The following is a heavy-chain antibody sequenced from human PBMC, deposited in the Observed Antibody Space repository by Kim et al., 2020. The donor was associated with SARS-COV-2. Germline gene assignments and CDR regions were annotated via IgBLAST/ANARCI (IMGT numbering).Heavy chain of an antibody. CDR2: IYYSGST. J-gene: IGHJ3*02. D-gene: IGHD5-18*01. CDR1: GGSVSSGSYY. CDR3: AGVSDTAMVRGAFDI. V-gene: IGHV4-61*01. Sequence: SETLSLTCTVSGGSVSSGSYYWSWIRQPPGKGLEWIGYIYYSGSTNYNPSLKSRVTISVDTSKNQFSLKLSSVTAADTAVYYCAGVSDTAMVRGAFDIWG.